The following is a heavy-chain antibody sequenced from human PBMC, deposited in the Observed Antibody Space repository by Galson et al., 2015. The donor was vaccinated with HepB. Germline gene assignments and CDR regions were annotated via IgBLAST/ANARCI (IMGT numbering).Heavy chain of an antibody. Sequence: SLRLSCAASGFTFSSYGMHWVRQAPGKGLEWVAVISYDGSNRYYADSVKGRFTISRDNPKNTLYLQMNSLRAEDTAVYYCAKARTASIAVAGDYWGQGTLVTVSS. CDR3: AKARTASIAVAGDY. CDR2: ISYDGSNR. J-gene: IGHJ4*02. CDR1: GFTFSSYG. V-gene: IGHV3-30*18. D-gene: IGHD6-19*01.